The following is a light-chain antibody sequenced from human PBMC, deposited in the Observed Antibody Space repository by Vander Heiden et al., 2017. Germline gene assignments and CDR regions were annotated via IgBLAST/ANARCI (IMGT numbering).Light chain of an antibody. J-gene: IGLJ2*01. CDR3: QVWDSSIVV. V-gene: IGLV3-9*01. Sequence: SYELTQPLSPSVALGQTARSTCGGNNIGSKNVHWYQQKPGQSPVLVIYSDSNRPSGIPERFSGSNSGNTATLTISRAQAGDEADYYCQVWDSSIVVFGGGTKLTVL. CDR1: NIGSKN. CDR2: SDS.